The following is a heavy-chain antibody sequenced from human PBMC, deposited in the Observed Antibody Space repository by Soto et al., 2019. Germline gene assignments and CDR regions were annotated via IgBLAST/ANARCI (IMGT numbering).Heavy chain of an antibody. J-gene: IGHJ4*02. CDR3: ARTAPMDAGDKYYYDF. CDR2: IIPFCGSA. CDR1: GGTFSTFG. V-gene: IGHV1-69*01. Sequence: QVQLVQSGAEVKKTGSSVKVSCKTSGGTFSTFGISWVRQAPGQGLEWMGGIIPFCGSAEYSQKFEARITITADESTNTVYMALRRLTSDDTAIYYCARTAPMDAGDKYYYDFWCKGALVTVSS. D-gene: IGHD3-16*01.